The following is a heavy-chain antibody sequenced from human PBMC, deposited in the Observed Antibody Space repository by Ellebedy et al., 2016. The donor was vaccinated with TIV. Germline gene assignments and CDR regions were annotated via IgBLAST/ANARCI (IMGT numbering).Heavy chain of an antibody. CDR3: ARYSEWLPGDY. J-gene: IGHJ4*02. Sequence: SETLSLXXTVSGGSISSGGYYWSWIRQPPGKGLEWIGEINHSGSTNYNPSLKSRVTISVDTSKNQFSLKLSSVTAADTAVYYCARYSEWLPGDYWGQGTLVTVSS. CDR2: INHSGST. D-gene: IGHD3-3*01. V-gene: IGHV4-39*01. CDR1: GGSISSGGYY.